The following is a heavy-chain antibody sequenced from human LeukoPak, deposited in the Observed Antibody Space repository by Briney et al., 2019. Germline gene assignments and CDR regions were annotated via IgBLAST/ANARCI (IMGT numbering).Heavy chain of an antibody. D-gene: IGHD6-19*01. J-gene: IGHJ4*02. Sequence: GASVKVSCKASGYTFTNYGISWVRQAPGQGLEWLGWISTNNGDTNYAQKLQDRVTLTTDTSTTTAYMELRSLRSDDTAVYYCARGDSSGWYDYWGQGTLVTVSS. CDR1: GYTFTNYG. CDR2: ISTNNGDT. CDR3: ARGDSSGWYDY. V-gene: IGHV1-18*01.